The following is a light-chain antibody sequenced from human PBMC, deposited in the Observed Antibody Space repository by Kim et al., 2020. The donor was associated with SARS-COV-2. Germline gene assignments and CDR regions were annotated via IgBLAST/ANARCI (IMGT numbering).Light chain of an antibody. CDR3: NSRDSSGNHLV. CDR1: SLRNYS. J-gene: IGLJ3*02. V-gene: IGLV3-19*01. CDR2: GRN. Sequence: LGQTVRITCQGDSLRNYSASWYQQKPRQAPVVVIYGRNDRPSGIPDRFSGSNSGNTASLTITGAQAEDEANYYCNSRDSSGNHLVFGGGTQLTVL.